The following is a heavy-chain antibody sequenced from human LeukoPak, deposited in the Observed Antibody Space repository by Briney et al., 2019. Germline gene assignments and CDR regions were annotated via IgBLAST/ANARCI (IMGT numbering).Heavy chain of an antibody. J-gene: IGHJ4*02. CDR1: GGSISSSSYY. D-gene: IGHD3-22*01. CDR3: ARRGGYHVY. V-gene: IGHV4-39*01. Sequence: SETLSLTCTVSGGSISSSSYYWGWIRQPPGKGLEWIGSIYYSGSTYYNPSLKSRVTISVDTSKNQFSLKLSSVTAADTAVYYCARRGGYHVYWGQGTLVTVSS. CDR2: IYYSGST.